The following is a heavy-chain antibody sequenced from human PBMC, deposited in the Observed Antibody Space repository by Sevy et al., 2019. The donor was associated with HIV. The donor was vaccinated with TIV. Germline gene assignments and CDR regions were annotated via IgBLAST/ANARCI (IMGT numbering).Heavy chain of an antibody. CDR3: AKDYSAGITMVRGAYRARGDYFDY. Sequence: GGSLRLSCVTSGFTFRTSGMHWVRQSPGKGLEWVAVISYDEAHKNYADSVKGRFSISKDKSKNTLYLQMSSLRTEGTAVYYCAKDYSAGITMVRGAYRARGDYFDYWGQGTQVTVSS. D-gene: IGHD3-10*01. CDR2: ISYDEAHK. V-gene: IGHV3-30*18. CDR1: GFTFRTSG. J-gene: IGHJ4*02.